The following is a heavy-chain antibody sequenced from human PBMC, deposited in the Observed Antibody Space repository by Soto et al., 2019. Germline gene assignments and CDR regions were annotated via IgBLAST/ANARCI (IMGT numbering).Heavy chain of an antibody. D-gene: IGHD6-19*01. J-gene: IGHJ4*02. CDR2: IIPIFGTA. Sequence: QVQLVQSGAEVKKPGSSVKVSCKASGGTFSSYAISWVRQTPGQGLEWMGGIIPIFGTANYAQKFQGRVTSTADESTSTAYGELSSLRSKDTAVYYCARVGGYSSGWSDYWCQGTLVTVSS. V-gene: IGHV1-69*01. CDR3: ARVGGYSSGWSDY. CDR1: GGTFSSYA.